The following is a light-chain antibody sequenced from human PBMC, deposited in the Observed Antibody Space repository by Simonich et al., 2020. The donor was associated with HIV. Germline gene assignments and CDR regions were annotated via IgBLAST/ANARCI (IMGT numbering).Light chain of an antibody. CDR2: EDS. V-gene: IGLV3-10*01. Sequence: SYELTQPPSVSLSPGQTARITCSGDSLPEQYAYWYQQKSGQAPLLVIYEDSKRPSGIPERFSGSSSGTMATLTISGAQVEDEADYYCYSTDSSGNHWVFGGGTKLTAL. CDR1: SLPEQY. J-gene: IGLJ3*02. CDR3: YSTDSSGNHWV.